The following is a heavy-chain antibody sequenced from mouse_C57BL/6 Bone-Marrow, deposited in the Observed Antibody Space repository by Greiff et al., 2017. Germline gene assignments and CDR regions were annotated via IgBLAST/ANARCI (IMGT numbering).Heavy chain of an antibody. CDR1: GYTFTSYW. D-gene: IGHD1-3*01. Sequence: QVQLQQPGAELVKPGASVKLSCKASGYTFTSYWMHWVKQRPGQGLEWIGMIHPNSGSTNYNEKFKSKATLTVDKSSSTAYMQLSSLTSEDSAVYYWSRSGSSWFAYGGQGPLVTVSA. CDR3: SRSGSSWFAY. CDR2: IHPNSGST. J-gene: IGHJ3*01. V-gene: IGHV1-64*01.